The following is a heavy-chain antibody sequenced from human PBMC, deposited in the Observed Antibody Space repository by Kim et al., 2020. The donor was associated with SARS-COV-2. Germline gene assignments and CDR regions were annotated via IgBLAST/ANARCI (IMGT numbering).Heavy chain of an antibody. V-gene: IGHV4-31*03. CDR3: ARAQGLITILVLVVGAFDC. D-gene: IGHD3-22*01. J-gene: IGHJ4*02. CDR2: IYYSGST. CDR1: GDSISSGGYY. Sequence: SETLSLTCTVSGDSISSGGYYWSWIRQHPGKGLEWIGYIYYSGSTYYNPSLKSRVTISLDTSKNQFSLKLSSVTAADTAVYYCARAQGLITILVLVVGAFDCWGQGTLVTVSS.